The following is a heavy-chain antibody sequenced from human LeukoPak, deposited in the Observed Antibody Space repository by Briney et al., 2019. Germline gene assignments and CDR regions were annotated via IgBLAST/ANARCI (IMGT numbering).Heavy chain of an antibody. CDR3: VRGRGDYRLSPFDY. Sequence: ASVKVSCKXSGGTFSSYAISWVRQTPGQGLEWMGRIIPIFGTANYAQKFQGRVTITTDESTSTAYMELSSLRSEDTAVYYCVRGRGDYRLSPFDYWGQGTLVTVSS. J-gene: IGHJ4*02. V-gene: IGHV1-69*05. D-gene: IGHD4-17*01. CDR2: IIPIFGTA. CDR1: GGTFSSYA.